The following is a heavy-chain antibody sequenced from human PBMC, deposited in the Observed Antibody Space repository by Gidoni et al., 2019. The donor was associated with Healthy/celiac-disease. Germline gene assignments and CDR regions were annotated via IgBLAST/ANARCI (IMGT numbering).Heavy chain of an antibody. J-gene: IGHJ5*02. CDR1: GGPISSGGYY. V-gene: IGHV4-31*03. CDR2: IYYSGST. D-gene: IGHD5-12*01. CDR3: ARVEWLRNWFDP. Sequence: QVQLQESGPGLVKPSQTLSLTCTVSGGPISSGGYYWSWIRQHPGKGLEWIGYIYYSGSTYYNPSLKSRVTRSVDTSKNQFSLKLSSVTAADTAVYYCARVEWLRNWFDPWGQGTLVTVSS.